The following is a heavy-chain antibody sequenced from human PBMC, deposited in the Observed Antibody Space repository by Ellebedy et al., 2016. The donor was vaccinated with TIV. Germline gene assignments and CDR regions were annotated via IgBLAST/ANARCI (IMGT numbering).Heavy chain of an antibody. J-gene: IGHJ4*02. D-gene: IGHD6-19*01. CDR3: VRDGSGWSGDY. CDR1: GFTFSTFG. Sequence: GGSLRLSCAASGFTFSTFGFHWVRQAPGKGLEWVALMSSDGTKGYYADSMKGRFTVSRDNSKNTVYLQVNSLRAEDTAVYYWVRDGSGWSGDYWGRGALVTVSS. CDR2: MSSDGTKG. V-gene: IGHV3-33*05.